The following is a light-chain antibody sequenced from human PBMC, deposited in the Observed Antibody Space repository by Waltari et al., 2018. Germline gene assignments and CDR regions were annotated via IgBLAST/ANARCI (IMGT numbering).Light chain of an antibody. CDR2: DAS. V-gene: IGKV3-11*01. Sequence: SARAMQKGSACGGGYQPGPGQPPRLRGYDASTRATGIPARFSGSGSGTDFTLTISSLEPEDFAVYVCHHCANWPRLTFGPGTKVDLK. J-gene: IGKJ3*01. CDR3: HHCANWPRLT. CDR1: QKGSAC.